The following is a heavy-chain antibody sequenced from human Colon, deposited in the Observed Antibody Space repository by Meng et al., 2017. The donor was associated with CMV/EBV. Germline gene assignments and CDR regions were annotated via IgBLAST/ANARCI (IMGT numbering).Heavy chain of an antibody. CDR3: ASSSGWWRIDY. CDR2: VPQDGRT. D-gene: IGHD6-19*01. J-gene: IGHJ4*01. V-gene: IGHV4-4*01. Sequence: CTVSGHFVNNCYWLAWVRPAPGKGLEWIGEVPQDGRTNFNPSLQSRLSMSVDKSKNQFSLNLRSVTAADTASYFCASSSGWWRIDYWGHGTLVTVSS. CDR1: GHFVNNCYW.